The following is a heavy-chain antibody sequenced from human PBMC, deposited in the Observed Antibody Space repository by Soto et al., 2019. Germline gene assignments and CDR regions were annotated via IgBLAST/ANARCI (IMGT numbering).Heavy chain of an antibody. V-gene: IGHV3-21*06. CDR2: INDKSNYI. CDR3: ATFPNYYGG. CDR1: GFTFSTHS. J-gene: IGHJ4*02. Sequence: PVGSLRLSCAASGFTFSTHSMNWVRQAPGKGPEWVSSINDKSNYIFYADSVKGRFTISRDNAKNSLYLQMNSLRDDDTAVYYCATFPNYYGGWGQGTLVT.